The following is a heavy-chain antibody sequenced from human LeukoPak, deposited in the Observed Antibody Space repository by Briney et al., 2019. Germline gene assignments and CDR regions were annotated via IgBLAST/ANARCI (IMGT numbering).Heavy chain of an antibody. CDR2: INPNSGGT. CDR3: ARSGGLWFGSDNAFDI. J-gene: IGHJ3*02. D-gene: IGHD3-10*01. CDR1: GYTFTGYY. V-gene: IGHV1-2*02. Sequence: ASVKVSCKASGYTFTGYYMHWVRQAPGQGLEWMGWINPNSGGTNYAQKFQGRVTMTRDTSISTAYMELSRLRSDDTAVYYCARSGGLWFGSDNAFDIWGQGTMVTVSS.